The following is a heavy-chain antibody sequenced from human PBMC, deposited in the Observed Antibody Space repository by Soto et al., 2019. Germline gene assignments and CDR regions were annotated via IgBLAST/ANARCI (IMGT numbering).Heavy chain of an antibody. CDR1: GGTFSSYA. Sequence: SVKVSCKASGGTFSSYAISLVRQAPGQGLEWMGGIIPISDTTNYAQKFQGRVTITADESTSTAYMELRSLRSDDTAVYYCAREGSGVPAATGHYYYYMDVWGKGTTVTVSS. V-gene: IGHV1-69*13. CDR2: IIPISDTT. D-gene: IGHD2-2*01. J-gene: IGHJ6*03. CDR3: AREGSGVPAATGHYYYYMDV.